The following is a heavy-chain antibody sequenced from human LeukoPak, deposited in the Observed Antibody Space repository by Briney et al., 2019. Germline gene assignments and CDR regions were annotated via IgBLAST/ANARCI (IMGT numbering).Heavy chain of an antibody. CDR3: ARDLGADSSGYYP. V-gene: IGHV3-21*01. CDR2: ISSSSSYI. CDR1: GFTFSSYS. D-gene: IGHD3-22*01. J-gene: IGHJ5*02. Sequence: GSLRLSCAASGFTFSSYSMNWVRQAPGKGLEWVSSISSSSSYIYYADSVKGRFTISRDNAKNSLYLQMNSLRAEDTAVYYCARDLGADSSGYYPRGQGTLVTVSS.